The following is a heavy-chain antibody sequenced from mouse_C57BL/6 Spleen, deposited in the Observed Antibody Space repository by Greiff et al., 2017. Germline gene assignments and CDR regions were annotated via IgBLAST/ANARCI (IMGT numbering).Heavy chain of an antibody. V-gene: IGHV14-3*01. Sequence: DVKLQDSVAELVRPGASVKLSCPASGSNIKNTYMHWVKQRPEQGLEWIGRIDPANGNTKYARKFQGKATITADTSSNTAYLQLSSLTSEDTAIYYCARWDDYGVGYYAMDYWGQGTSVTVSS. J-gene: IGHJ4*01. CDR3: ARWDDYGVGYYAMDY. CDR2: IDPANGNT. D-gene: IGHD2-4*01. CDR1: GSNIKNTY.